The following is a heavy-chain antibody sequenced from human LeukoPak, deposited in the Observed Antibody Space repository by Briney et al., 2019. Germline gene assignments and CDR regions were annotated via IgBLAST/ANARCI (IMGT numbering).Heavy chain of an antibody. CDR2: ISAGAGST. Sequence: GASLRLSCAASGFTFSSYAMSWVRQAPGKGLEWVSGISAGAGSTYYADSVKGRFTISRDNSKNTLYLQMNSLRAEDTAVYYCAKQHDDYVWCFDYWGQGTLVTVSS. CDR1: GFTFSSYA. CDR3: AKQHDDYVWCFDY. V-gene: IGHV3-23*01. D-gene: IGHD3-16*01. J-gene: IGHJ4*02.